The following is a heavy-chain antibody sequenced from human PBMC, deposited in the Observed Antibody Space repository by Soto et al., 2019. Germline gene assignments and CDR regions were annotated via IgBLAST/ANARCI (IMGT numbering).Heavy chain of an antibody. CDR1: GGPFSGFY. Sequence: SETLSLTCAAYGGPFSGFYWSWIRQPPGKELEWIGEINQSGTTNYNPSLKSRVTMSVDTSKNQFSLNLRSLTAADTAMYYCARFRRGPSDLFDKNWGPGTLVTVSS. CDR2: INQSGTT. V-gene: IGHV4-34*01. J-gene: IGHJ4*02. CDR3: ARFRRGPSDLFDKN. D-gene: IGHD3-10*01.